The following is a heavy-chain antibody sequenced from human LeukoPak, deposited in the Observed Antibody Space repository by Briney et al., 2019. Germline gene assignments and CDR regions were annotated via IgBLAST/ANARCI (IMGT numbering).Heavy chain of an antibody. J-gene: IGHJ6*02. CDR2: MNPNSGNT. D-gene: IGHD3-22*01. V-gene: IGHV1-8*02. Sequence: ASVKVSCKASGYTFTSYDINWVRQATGQGLEWMGWMNPNSGNTGYAQKFQGRVTMTRNTSISTAYMELSSLRSEDTAVYYCARADRDSSGYYSFWYYYYGMDVWGQGTTVTVSS. CDR1: GYTFTSYD. CDR3: ARADRDSSGYYSFWYYYYGMDV.